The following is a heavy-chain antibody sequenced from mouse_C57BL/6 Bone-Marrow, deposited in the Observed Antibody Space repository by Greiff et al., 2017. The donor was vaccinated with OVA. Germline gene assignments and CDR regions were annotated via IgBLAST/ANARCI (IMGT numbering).Heavy chain of an antibody. CDR1: GYTFTSYW. CDR3: ARRDFYYYGSSYDWYFDV. D-gene: IGHD1-1*01. CDR2: IHPNSGST. Sequence: VQLQQPGAELVKPGASVKLSCKASGYTFTSYWMHWVKQRPGQGLEWIGMIHPNSGSTNYNEKFKSKATLTVDKSSSTAYMQLSSLTSEDSAVYYCARRDFYYYGSSYDWYFDVWGTGTTVTVSS. J-gene: IGHJ1*03. V-gene: IGHV1-64*01.